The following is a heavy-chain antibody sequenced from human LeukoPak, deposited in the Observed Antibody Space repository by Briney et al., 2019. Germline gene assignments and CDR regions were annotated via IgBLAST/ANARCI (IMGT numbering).Heavy chain of an antibody. J-gene: IGHJ6*02. Sequence: PGGSLRLSCAASGSTFSSHGMHWVRQAPGKGLEWVATIWWHGNKESYADSVKGRFTVSRDNSKNTLYLQMNSLRADDSAVYYCATENFWSGSPDDDYGMDAWGQGTTVTVSS. CDR2: IWWHGNKE. CDR3: ATENFWSGSPDDDYGMDA. V-gene: IGHV3-33*01. D-gene: IGHD3-3*01. CDR1: GSTFSSHG.